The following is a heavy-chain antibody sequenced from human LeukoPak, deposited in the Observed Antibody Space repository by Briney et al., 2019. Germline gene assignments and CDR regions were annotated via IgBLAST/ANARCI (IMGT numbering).Heavy chain of an antibody. CDR1: GGSISSYY. CDR3: ARDHVGSSWWGYYYYMDV. Sequence: SETLSLTCTVSGGSISSYYWSWIRQPAGKGLEWIGRIYTSGSTNYNPSLKSRVTMSVDTSKNQFSLKLSSVTAADTAVYYCARDHVGSSWWGYYYYMDVWGKGTTVTVSS. D-gene: IGHD6-13*01. CDR2: IYTSGST. J-gene: IGHJ6*03. V-gene: IGHV4-4*07.